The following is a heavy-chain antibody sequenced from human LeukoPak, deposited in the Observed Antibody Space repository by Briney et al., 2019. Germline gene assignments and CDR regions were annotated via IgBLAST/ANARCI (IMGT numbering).Heavy chain of an antibody. Sequence: GGSLRLSCAASGFSFRGYGMHWVRQAPGKGLEYVSAISADGGTTYYADSVKDRFIISRDNSKNTLYLQMGSLINEDMAVYYCARGRGGPPFDYWGQGALVTVSS. CDR1: GFSFRGYG. V-gene: IGHV3-64*02. J-gene: IGHJ4*02. CDR2: ISADGGTT. CDR3: ARGRGGPPFDY.